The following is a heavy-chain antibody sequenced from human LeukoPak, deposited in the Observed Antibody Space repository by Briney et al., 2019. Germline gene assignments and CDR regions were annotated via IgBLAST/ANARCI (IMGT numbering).Heavy chain of an antibody. CDR1: GGSFSGYY. V-gene: IGHV4-34*01. CDR3: ARHDGGSYSPFGY. D-gene: IGHD1-26*01. J-gene: IGHJ4*02. Sequence: SETLSLTCAVYGGSFSGYYWSWIRQPPGKGLEWIGEINHSGSTNYNPSLKSRVTISVDTSKNQFSLKLSSVTAADTAVYYCARHDGGSYSPFGYWGQGTLVTVSS. CDR2: INHSGST.